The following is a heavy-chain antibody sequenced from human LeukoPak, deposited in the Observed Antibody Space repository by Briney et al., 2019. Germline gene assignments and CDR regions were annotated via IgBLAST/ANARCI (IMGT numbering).Heavy chain of an antibody. CDR3: ARAPPRMTNPLDY. J-gene: IGHJ4*02. CDR1: GYTFTSYD. Sequence: GASVKVSCKASGYTFTSYDINWVRQATGQGLEWMGWMNPNSGGTNYAQKFQGRVTMTRDTSISTAYMELSRLRSDDTAVYYCARAPPRMTNPLDYWGQGTLLTVSS. CDR2: MNPNSGGT. V-gene: IGHV1-2*02. D-gene: IGHD4-11*01.